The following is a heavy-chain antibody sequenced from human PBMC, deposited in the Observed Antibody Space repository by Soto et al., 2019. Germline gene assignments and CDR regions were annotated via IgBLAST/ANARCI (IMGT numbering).Heavy chain of an antibody. Sequence: SETLSLTCAVSGYSINSGYYWGWIRQPPGKGLEWIGSIYHSGSTYYNPSLKSRVTISVDTSKNRFSLRLSSVTAADTAVYYCARVSGTTVKAPLDYWGQGTLVAVSS. V-gene: IGHV4-38-2*01. J-gene: IGHJ4*02. CDR1: GYSINSGYY. D-gene: IGHD4-17*01. CDR3: ARVSGTTVKAPLDY. CDR2: IYHSGST.